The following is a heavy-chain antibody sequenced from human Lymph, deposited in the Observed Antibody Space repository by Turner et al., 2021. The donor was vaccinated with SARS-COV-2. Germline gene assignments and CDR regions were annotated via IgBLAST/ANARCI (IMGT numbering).Heavy chain of an antibody. CDR2: ISSSGGST. CDR1: GFTFSSYA. J-gene: IGHJ4*02. V-gene: IGHV3-23*01. CDR3: AKDPNWYVLSAVDY. Sequence: EVQLFESGGGFVQPGWSLSLSWAASGFTFSSYAMSWVRQAPGKGLEWVSGISSSGGSTYYADSVKGRFTISRDNSKNTLYLQMNSLRAEDTAVYYCAKDPNWYVLSAVDYWGQGTLVTVSS. D-gene: IGHD1-1*01.